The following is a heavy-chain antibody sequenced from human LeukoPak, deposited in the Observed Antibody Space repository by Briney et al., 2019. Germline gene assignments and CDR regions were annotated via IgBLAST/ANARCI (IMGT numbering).Heavy chain of an antibody. V-gene: IGHV3-9*01. CDR3: ASRPDYYDSSGYYLLSNY. J-gene: IGHJ4*02. CDR1: GFTFDDYA. CDR2: ISWNSGSI. D-gene: IGHD3-22*01. Sequence: GGSLRLSCAASGFTFDDYAMHWVRQAPGKGLEWVSGISWNSGSIGYADSVKGRFTISRDNAKNSLYLQMNSLRAEDTAVHYCASRPDYYDSSGYYLLSNYWGQGTLVTVSS.